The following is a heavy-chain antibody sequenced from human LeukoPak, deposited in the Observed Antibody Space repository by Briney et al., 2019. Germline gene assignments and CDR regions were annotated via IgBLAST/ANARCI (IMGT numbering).Heavy chain of an antibody. CDR3: ARSSHYYDSSSYQDPDSFDP. D-gene: IGHD3-22*01. J-gene: IGHJ5*02. V-gene: IGHV4-31*02. Sequence: SQTLSLTGTVPGEAINSGGYHWRWIRQHPGKGLEWIGYIYYSVSTYYNPSLKSRVSISVDTSTNQFSLELTSVTATDPAVSLRARSSHYYDSSSYQDPDSFDPWGQGTLVTVSS. CDR1: GEAINSGGYH. CDR2: IYYSVST.